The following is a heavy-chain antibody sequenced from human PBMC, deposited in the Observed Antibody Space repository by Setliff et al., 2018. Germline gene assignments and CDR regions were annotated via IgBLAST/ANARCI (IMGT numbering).Heavy chain of an antibody. CDR3: SRLVRFCTRTSCQRLSGDEY. V-gene: IGHV1-18*01. CDR2: ISPYTGKT. J-gene: IGHJ4*02. Sequence: ASVKVSCKSSGYTFIDYGVSWVRQAPGQGLEWVGWISPYTGKTYLAPKFQDRVTLTADTSTTTAYLQLTNLRSDDTAIYFCSRLVRFCTRTSCQRLSGDEYWGQGALVTVSS. CDR1: GYTFIDYG. D-gene: IGHD2-2*01.